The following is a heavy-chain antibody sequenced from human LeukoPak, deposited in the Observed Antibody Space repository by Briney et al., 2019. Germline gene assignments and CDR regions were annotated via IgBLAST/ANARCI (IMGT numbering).Heavy chain of an antibody. CDR3: ARDQNYYGSGSSDY. D-gene: IGHD3-10*01. J-gene: IGHJ4*02. CDR1: GFSFSGHW. V-gene: IGHV3-74*01. CDR2: ISPTGSTT. Sequence: GGSLRLSCTASGFSFSGHWMHWARQLPGKGLVWVSRISPTGSTTSYVDSVKGRFTVSRDNSKNTLYLQMNSLRAEDTAVYYCARDQNYYGSGSSDYWGQGTLDTVSS.